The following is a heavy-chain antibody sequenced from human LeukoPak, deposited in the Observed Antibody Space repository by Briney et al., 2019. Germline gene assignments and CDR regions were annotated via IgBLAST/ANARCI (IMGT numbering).Heavy chain of an antibody. Sequence: SETLSLTCTVSGGSISSDDYSWSWIRQPPGKGLEWIGHIFYSGRTYYSPSLRSRLTISVDTSKNQFSLKLSSVTAADTAVYYCARDFAEGDYGKFDYWGQGTLVTVSS. CDR3: ARDFAEGDYGKFDY. V-gene: IGHV4-30-4*08. CDR1: GGSISSDDYS. D-gene: IGHD4/OR15-4a*01. J-gene: IGHJ4*02. CDR2: IFYSGRT.